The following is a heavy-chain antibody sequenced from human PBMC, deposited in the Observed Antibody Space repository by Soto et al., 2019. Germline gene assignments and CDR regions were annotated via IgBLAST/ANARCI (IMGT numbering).Heavy chain of an antibody. CDR2: MSHDGSNK. CDR3: VKNSYYEPLTGFDYFGF. J-gene: IGHJ4*02. Sequence: LRLCSIAAWFKFVSSGIHWVRKAPCKGLEWVAFMSHDGSNKWYADSVEGRFDVSRDNSKNTLFLEMNSLRAEDTGLYYCVKNSYYEPLTGFDYFGFCGQGVPVTVSS. CDR1: WFKFVSSG. D-gene: IGHD3-9*01. V-gene: IGHV3-30*18.